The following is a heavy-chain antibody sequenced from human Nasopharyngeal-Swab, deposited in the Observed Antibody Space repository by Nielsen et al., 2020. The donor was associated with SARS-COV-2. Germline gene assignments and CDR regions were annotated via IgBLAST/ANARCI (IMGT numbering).Heavy chain of an antibody. J-gene: IGHJ6*03. CDR1: GFTFSSYW. CDR2: IKQDGSEK. Sequence: GESLKISCAASGFTFSSYWMSWVRQAPGKGLEWVANIKQDGSEKYYVDSVKGRFTISRDNAKSSLYLQMNSLRAEDTAVYYCTRTLSASYMDVWGKGTTVTVSS. V-gene: IGHV3-7*01. CDR3: TRTLSASYMDV.